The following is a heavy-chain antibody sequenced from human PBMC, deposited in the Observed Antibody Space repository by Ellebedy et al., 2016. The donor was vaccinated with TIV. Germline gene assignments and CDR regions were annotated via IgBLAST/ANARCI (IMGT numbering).Heavy chain of an antibody. CDR2: ISANGGTT. CDR1: GFTFSTYP. D-gene: IGHD3/OR15-3a*01. J-gene: IGHJ4*02. V-gene: IGHV3-23*01. CDR3: ARRSTDFAFDS. Sequence: PGGSLRLSCAASGFTFSTYPMNWVRQAPGKGLEWVSIISANGGTTYYADSVNGRFTISRDKSKNTLFLQMSSRRAEDTAVYFCARRSTDFAFDSWGQGTLVTVSS.